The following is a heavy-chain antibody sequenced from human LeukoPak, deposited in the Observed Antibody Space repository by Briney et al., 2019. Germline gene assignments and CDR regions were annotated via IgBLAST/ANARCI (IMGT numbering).Heavy chain of an antibody. V-gene: IGHV5-51*01. CDR1: GYSFTKYW. Sequence: GESLKISCQGSGYSFTKYWIAWVRQMPGKGLEWMGIIYPDDSDTRYSPSFQGQVTISADKSFSTAYLQWSSLTASDTAMYYCASRPFETTVVPWDFYWGQGTQVTVSS. CDR2: IYPDDSDT. CDR3: ASRPFETTVVPWDFY. J-gene: IGHJ4*02. D-gene: IGHD4-17*01.